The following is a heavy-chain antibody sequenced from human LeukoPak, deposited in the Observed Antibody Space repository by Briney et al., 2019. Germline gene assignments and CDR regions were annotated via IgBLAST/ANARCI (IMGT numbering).Heavy chain of an antibody. CDR1: GFTFSSYA. Sequence: PGGSLRLSCAASGFTFSSYAMSWVRQAPGKGLEWVSGISGSGGSTSYADSVKGRFTISRDNAKNTLFLQMNSLRAEDTALYYCAKDQSVLLGGDAFDIWGQGTMVTVSS. CDR3: AKDQSVLLGGDAFDI. D-gene: IGHD3-10*01. J-gene: IGHJ3*02. V-gene: IGHV3-23*01. CDR2: ISGSGGST.